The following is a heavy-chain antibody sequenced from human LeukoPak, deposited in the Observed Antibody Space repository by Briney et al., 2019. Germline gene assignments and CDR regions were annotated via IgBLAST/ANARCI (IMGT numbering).Heavy chain of an antibody. D-gene: IGHD6-19*01. J-gene: IGHJ5*01. Sequence: ETLSLTCTVSGGSISSYYWTWIRQPPGKGLEWVSTINANSGTRSYAASVRGRFTISRDNSKNTVYLQLNTLRAEDTAVYYCAKPISGGLAVTADWFDPWGQGTLVVVSS. CDR2: INANSGTR. CDR3: AKPISGGLAVTADWFDP. CDR1: GGSISSYY. V-gene: IGHV3-23*01.